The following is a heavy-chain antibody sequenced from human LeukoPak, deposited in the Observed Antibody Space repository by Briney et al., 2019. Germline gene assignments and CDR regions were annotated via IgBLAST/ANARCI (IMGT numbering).Heavy chain of an antibody. CDR1: GGTFSSYA. V-gene: IGHV1-69*04. D-gene: IGHD2-21*02. CDR2: IVPIFGIA. Sequence: SVTVSCKASGGTFSSYAISWVRQAPGQGLEWMGRIVPIFGIANYAQKFQGRVTITADKSTSTAYMELSSLRSEDTAVYYCARRYCGGDCYSPDYGMDVWGQGTTVIVSS. J-gene: IGHJ6*02. CDR3: ARRYCGGDCYSPDYGMDV.